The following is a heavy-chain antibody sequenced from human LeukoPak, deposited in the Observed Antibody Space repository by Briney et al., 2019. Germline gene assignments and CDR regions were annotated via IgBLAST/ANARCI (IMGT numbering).Heavy chain of an antibody. D-gene: IGHD3-22*01. CDR1: GFTFSGSA. V-gene: IGHV3-73*01. J-gene: IGHJ3*02. CDR3: TRYRDSSGYSLPEAFDI. CDR2: IRSKANSYAT. Sequence: GGSLRLSCAASGFTFSGSAMHWVRQASGKGLEWVGRIRSKANSYATAYAASVKGRFTISRDDSKNAAYLQMNSLKTEDTAVYYCTRYRDSSGYSLPEAFDIWGQGTMVTVSS.